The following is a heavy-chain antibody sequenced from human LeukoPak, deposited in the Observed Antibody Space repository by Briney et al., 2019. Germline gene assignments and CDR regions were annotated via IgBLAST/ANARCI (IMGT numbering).Heavy chain of an antibody. CDR1: GGSVRSGGYY. D-gene: IGHD6-6*01. CDR3: ARGARDYYFDY. CDR2: IYESDSGST. V-gene: IGHV4-31*03. J-gene: IGHJ4*02. Sequence: SETLSLTCTVSGGSVRSGGYYWSWIRQHPGKGLEWIGYIYESDSGSTYYNPSLESRLSISVDTSKNQFSLKLRSVTAADTAVYYCARGARDYYFDYWGQGTLVTVSS.